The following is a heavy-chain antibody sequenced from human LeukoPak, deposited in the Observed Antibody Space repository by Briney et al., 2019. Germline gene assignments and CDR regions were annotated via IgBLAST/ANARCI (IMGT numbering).Heavy chain of an antibody. D-gene: IGHD3-10*01. J-gene: IGHJ4*02. Sequence: SETLSLTCTVSGGSISSYYWSWIRQPPGKGLEWIGYIYYSGSTYYNPSLKSRVTISVDTSKNQFSLKLSSVTAADTAVYYCALRSRYSGYYFDYWGQGTLVTVSS. CDR1: GGSISSYY. CDR3: ALRSRYSGYYFDY. CDR2: IYYSGST. V-gene: IGHV4-59*08.